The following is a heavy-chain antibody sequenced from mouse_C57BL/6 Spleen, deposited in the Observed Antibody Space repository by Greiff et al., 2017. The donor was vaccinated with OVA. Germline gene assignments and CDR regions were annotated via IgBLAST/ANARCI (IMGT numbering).Heavy chain of an antibody. J-gene: IGHJ1*03. Sequence: QVQLQQPGAELVKPGASVKLSCKASGYTFTSYWITWVKQRPGQGLEWIGDIYPGSGSTNYNEKFKSKATLTVDTSSSTAYMQLSSLTSEDSAVYYGARSGYYYRSSYRYFDYWGKGTTLTVSS. D-gene: IGHD1-1*01. CDR1: GYTFTSYW. CDR3: ARSGYYYRSSYRYFDY. CDR2: IYPGSGST. V-gene: IGHV1-55*01.